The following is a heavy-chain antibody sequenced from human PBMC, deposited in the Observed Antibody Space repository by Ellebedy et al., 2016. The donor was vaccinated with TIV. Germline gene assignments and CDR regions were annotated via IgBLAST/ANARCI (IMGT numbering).Heavy chain of an antibody. V-gene: IGHV2-5*02. D-gene: IGHD3-10*01. CDR1: GFSLRSDEVG. J-gene: IGHJ4*02. CDR3: VHGRRRGVGTGTHLDY. Sequence: SGPTLVXPTQTLTLTCTFSGFSLRSDEVGVGWIRQPPGKALEWLALIYWDDDKRYSPSLKNRLTITKDASKNRVFITLTNMEPEDTATYFCVHGRRRGVGTGTHLDYWGLGRLVIVSS. CDR2: IYWDDDK.